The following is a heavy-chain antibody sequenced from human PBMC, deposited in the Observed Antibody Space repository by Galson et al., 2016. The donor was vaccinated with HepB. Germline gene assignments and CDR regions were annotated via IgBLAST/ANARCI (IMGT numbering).Heavy chain of an antibody. CDR1: EFPFSTYG. D-gene: IGHD5-24*01. CDR3: ARDDGYSYAVDD. Sequence: SLRLSCAASEFPFSTYGMHWVRQAPGKGLEWVANIKEDGSEKYYVDSVKGRLTISRDNAQNSLYLQMNSLRAEDTAVYYCARDDGYSYAVDDWGQGTLVTVSS. J-gene: IGHJ4*02. CDR2: IKEDGSEK. V-gene: IGHV3-7*03.